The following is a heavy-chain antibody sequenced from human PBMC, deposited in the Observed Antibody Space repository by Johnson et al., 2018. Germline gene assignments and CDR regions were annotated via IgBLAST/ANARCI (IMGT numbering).Heavy chain of an antibody. D-gene: IGHD6-6*01. Sequence: QVQLQESGQGLVKPSETLSLTCTVSGGSISSTNYYWGWIRQPPGKGLEWIGSVFYSGSTYYNPSLKSRVTVSVDTSKNQFSLKLSSVTAADTAMYYCARHFEEYSSSTVFDYWGQGTLVTVSS. CDR2: VFYSGST. J-gene: IGHJ4*02. CDR3: ARHFEEYSSSTVFDY. V-gene: IGHV4-39*01. CDR1: GGSISSTNYY.